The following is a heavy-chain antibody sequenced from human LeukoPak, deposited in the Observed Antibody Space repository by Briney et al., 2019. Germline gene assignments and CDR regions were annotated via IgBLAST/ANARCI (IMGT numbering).Heavy chain of an antibody. CDR1: GFTFSSYS. J-gene: IGHJ5*02. CDR2: IKSKTDGGTT. V-gene: IGHV3-15*01. D-gene: IGHD3-10*01. Sequence: GGSLRLSCTASGFTFSSYSMNWVRQAPGKGLEWVGRIKSKTDGGTTDYAAPVKGRFTISRDDSKNTLYLQMNSLKTEDTAVYYCTTGLWFGELLYAWGQGTLVTVSS. CDR3: TTGLWFGELLYA.